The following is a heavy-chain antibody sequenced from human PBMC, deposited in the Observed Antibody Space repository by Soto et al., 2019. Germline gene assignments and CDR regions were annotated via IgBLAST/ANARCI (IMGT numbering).Heavy chain of an antibody. D-gene: IGHD3-22*01. J-gene: IGHJ3*02. Sequence: VESLKISCKGSGYSFTSYWISWVRQMPGKGLEWMGRIDPSDSYTNYSPSFQGHVTISADKSISTAYLQWSSLKASDTAMYYCARRGYDSSGLDDAFDIWGQGTMVNVSS. CDR2: IDPSDSYT. CDR1: GYSFTSYW. V-gene: IGHV5-10-1*01. CDR3: ARRGYDSSGLDDAFDI.